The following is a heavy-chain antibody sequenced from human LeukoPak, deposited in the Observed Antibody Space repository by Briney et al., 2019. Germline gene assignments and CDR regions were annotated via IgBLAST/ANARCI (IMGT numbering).Heavy chain of an antibody. J-gene: IGHJ4*02. V-gene: IGHV4-4*07. CDR2: IYTGGRT. CDR3: ARVPPPDCDYVWGSYRELYYFDY. D-gene: IGHD3-16*02. Sequence: PSETLSLTCTVSGGSISSYYWSWIRQPAGKGLEWIGRIYTGGRTNYNPSLKSRVTMSVHTSKNQFSLKLSSVTAADTAVYYCARVPPPDCDYVWGSYRELYYFDYWGQGTLVTVSS. CDR1: GGSISSYY.